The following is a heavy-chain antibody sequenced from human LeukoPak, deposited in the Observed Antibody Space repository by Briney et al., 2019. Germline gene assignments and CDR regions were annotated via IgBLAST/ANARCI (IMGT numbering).Heavy chain of an antibody. CDR2: MNPNNGNT. J-gene: IGHJ1*01. CDR3: SRGGPVAGTHKYFQH. CDR1: GYTFTGYY. Sequence: ASVKVCCKASGYTFTGYYMHWVRQATGQGLGWMRWMNPNNGNTDYAQKFQGRVTLTRNNSISTAYMELSSLRSEDTAVYYCSRGGPVAGTHKYFQHWGQGTLVTVSS. D-gene: IGHD6-19*01. V-gene: IGHV1-8*02.